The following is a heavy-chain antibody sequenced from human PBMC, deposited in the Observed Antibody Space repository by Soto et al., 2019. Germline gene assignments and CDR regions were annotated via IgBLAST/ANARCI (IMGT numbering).Heavy chain of an antibody. CDR1: GGSISSSSYY. CDR3: ARHLNWESQKDY. CDR2: IYYSGST. J-gene: IGHJ4*02. Sequence: SETLSLSCPVSGGSISSSSYYRGWIRQPPGKGLEWIGSIYYSGSTYYSPSLKSRVTISVDTSKTQFYLKLSSVTAADTAVYYCARHLNWESQKDYWGQGTLVTVS. D-gene: IGHD7-27*01. V-gene: IGHV4-39*01.